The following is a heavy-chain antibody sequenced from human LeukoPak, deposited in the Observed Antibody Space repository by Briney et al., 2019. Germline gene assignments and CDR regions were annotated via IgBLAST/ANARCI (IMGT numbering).Heavy chain of an antibody. CDR1: GGTFSSYA. V-gene: IGHV1-69*01. D-gene: IGHD6-19*01. J-gene: IGHJ6*02. CDR3: ARDGKHIAVPGVRYPMDV. CDR2: IIPIFGTA. Sequence: GSSVKVSCKASGGTFSSYAISWVRQAPGQGLEWMGGIIPIFGTANYAQKFQGRVTITADESTSTAYMELSSLRSEDTAVYYCARDGKHIAVPGVRYPMDVWGQGTAVTVSS.